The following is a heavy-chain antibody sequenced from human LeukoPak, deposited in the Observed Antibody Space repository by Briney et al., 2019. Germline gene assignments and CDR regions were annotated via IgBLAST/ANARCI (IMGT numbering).Heavy chain of an antibody. D-gene: IGHD1-14*01. J-gene: IGHJ6*03. V-gene: IGHV4-59*01. Sequence: SETLSLTCTVSGGSISSYYWSWIRQPPGKGLEWIGYIYYSGSTNYTPSLKSRVTISVDASKNQFSLKLSSVTAADTAVYYCARDSAETHNYYYYMYVWGKGTTVTVSS. CDR2: IYYSGST. CDR3: ARDSAETHNYYYYMYV. CDR1: GGSISSYY.